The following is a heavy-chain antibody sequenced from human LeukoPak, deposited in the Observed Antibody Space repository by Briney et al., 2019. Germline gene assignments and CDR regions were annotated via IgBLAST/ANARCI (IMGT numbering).Heavy chain of an antibody. J-gene: IGHJ4*02. D-gene: IGHD3-10*01. V-gene: IGHV4-59*01. Sequence: PSETLSLTCTVSGGSISSYYWSWIRQPPGKGLEWIGYIYYSGSTNYNPSLKSRVTISVDTSKNQFSLKLSSVTAADTAVYYCAGDRGKYYFDYWGQGTLVTVSS. CDR1: GGSISSYY. CDR3: AGDRGKYYFDY. CDR2: IYYSGST.